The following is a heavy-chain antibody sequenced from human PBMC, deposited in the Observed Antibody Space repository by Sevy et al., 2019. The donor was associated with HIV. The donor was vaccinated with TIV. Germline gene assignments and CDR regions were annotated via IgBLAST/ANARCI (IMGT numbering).Heavy chain of an antibody. Sequence: GGYLRLSCAASGFTFAKYSMSWVRQAPGKGLEWVSTFSFGCGRINYADSVKGRFTISRCDSKNTLFLQMNSLRAEDTATYFCGSEGCTQPHDYWGQGTLVTVSS. V-gene: IGHV3-23*01. CDR1: GFTFAKYS. CDR3: GSEGCTQPHDY. D-gene: IGHD2-15*01. J-gene: IGHJ4*02. CDR2: FSFGCGRI.